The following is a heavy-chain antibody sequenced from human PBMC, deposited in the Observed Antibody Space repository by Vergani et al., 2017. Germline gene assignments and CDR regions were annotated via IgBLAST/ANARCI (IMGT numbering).Heavy chain of an antibody. Sequence: QVQLQESGPGLVKPPQTLSLSCAVSGASINNDVYYWDCIRQPAGKGLEWIGRIYVSGITDYNSSFQSRVSMSVSTPQKQFSLPLTSVTAADTAVYYCASSNKQLSPSAFDLWGQGTMVTVS. D-gene: IGHD2/OR15-2a*01. J-gene: IGHJ3*01. CDR2: IYVSGIT. CDR1: GASINNDVYY. CDR3: ASSNKQLSPSAFDL. V-gene: IGHV4-61*02.